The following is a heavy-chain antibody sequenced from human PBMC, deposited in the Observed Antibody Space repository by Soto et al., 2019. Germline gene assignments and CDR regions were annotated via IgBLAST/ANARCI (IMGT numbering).Heavy chain of an antibody. CDR1: GYTFTGYY. J-gene: IGHJ4*02. V-gene: IGHV1-2*02. CDR3: ARVTELAYFDY. Sequence: ASVKVSCKASGYTFTGYYMHWVRQAPGQGLEWMGWINPSSGGTNYAQKFQGRVTMTRDTSISTAYMELSRLRSDDTAVYYCARVTELAYFDYWGQGTLVTVSS. D-gene: IGHD6-6*01. CDR2: INPSSGGT.